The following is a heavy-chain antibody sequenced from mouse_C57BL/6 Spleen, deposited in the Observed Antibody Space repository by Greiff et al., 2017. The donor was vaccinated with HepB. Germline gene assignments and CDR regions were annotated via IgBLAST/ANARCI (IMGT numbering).Heavy chain of an antibody. V-gene: IGHV1-82*01. CDR3: ARENLAWFAY. CDR1: GYAFSSSW. CDR2: IYPGDGDT. Sequence: QVQLKESGPELVKPGASVKISCKASGYAFSSSWMNWVKQRPGKGLEWIGRIYPGDGDTNYNGKFKGKATLTADKSSSTAYMQLSSLTSEDSSVYFCARENLAWFAYWGQGTLVTVSA. J-gene: IGHJ3*01.